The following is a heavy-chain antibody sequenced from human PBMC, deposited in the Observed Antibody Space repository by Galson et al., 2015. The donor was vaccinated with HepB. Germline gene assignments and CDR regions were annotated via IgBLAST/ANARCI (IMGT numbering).Heavy chain of an antibody. J-gene: IGHJ5*02. D-gene: IGHD6-19*01. Sequence: SVKVSCKASGGTFSSYAISWVRQAPGQGLEWMGRIIPILGIANYAQKFQGRVTITADKSTSTAYMELSSLRSEDTAVYYCARHGVSGGSGWYSIPLGGNWFDPWGQGTLVTVSS. CDR1: GGTFSSYA. V-gene: IGHV1-69*04. CDR3: ARHGVSGGSGWYSIPLGGNWFDP. CDR2: IIPILGIA.